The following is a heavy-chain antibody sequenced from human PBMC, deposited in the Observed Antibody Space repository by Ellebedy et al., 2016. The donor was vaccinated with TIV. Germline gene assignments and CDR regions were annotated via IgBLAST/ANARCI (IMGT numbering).Heavy chain of an antibody. V-gene: IGHV4-59*01. Sequence: MPSETLSLTCTVSGDTISNYYWSWIRQPPGMGLEWIGTFYYSGSTYYNPSLKSRVTISVDRSKNQFSLKLSSVTAADTAVYYCAGISHEDYGDYVWGQGTLVTVSS. CDR1: GDTISNYY. J-gene: IGHJ4*02. CDR2: FYYSGST. CDR3: AGISHEDYGDYV. D-gene: IGHD4-17*01.